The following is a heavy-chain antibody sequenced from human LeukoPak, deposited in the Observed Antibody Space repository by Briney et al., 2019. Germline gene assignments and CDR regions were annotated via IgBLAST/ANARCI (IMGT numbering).Heavy chain of an antibody. CDR1: GGTFSSCA. CDR3: AREKLNYYDSSAMGGPFDY. Sequence: ASVKVSCKASGGTFSSCAISWVRQAPGQGLEWMGRIIPIFGTANYAQKFQGRVTITTDESTSTAYMELSSLRSEDTAVYYCAREKLNYYDSSAMGGPFDYWGQGTLVTVSS. CDR2: IIPIFGTA. V-gene: IGHV1-69*05. J-gene: IGHJ4*02. D-gene: IGHD3-22*01.